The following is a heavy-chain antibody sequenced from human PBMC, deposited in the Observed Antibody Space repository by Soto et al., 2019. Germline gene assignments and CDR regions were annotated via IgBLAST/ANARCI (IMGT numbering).Heavy chain of an antibody. J-gene: IGHJ4*02. V-gene: IGHV1-18*01. D-gene: IGHD1-1*01. CDR3: ARGRYGDY. CDR2: ISAHNGNT. CDR1: GYAFTTYG. Sequence: QVHLVQSGAEVKKPGASVKVSCKGSGYAFTTYGITWVRQAPGQGLEWMGWISAHNGNTNYAQKLQGRVAVTRDSSTSTAYMELRSLRSDDTAVYYCARGRYGDYWGQGALVTVSS.